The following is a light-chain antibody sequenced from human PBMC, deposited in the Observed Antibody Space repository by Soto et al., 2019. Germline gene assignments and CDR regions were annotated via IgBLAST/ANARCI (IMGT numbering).Light chain of an antibody. CDR1: SSSIGSNT. V-gene: IGLV1-44*01. CDR2: SYN. Sequence: QSVLTQPPSASGTPGQRVTISCSGSSSSIGSNTVNWYQQLPGTAPKLLIYSYNQRPSGVPDRFSGSKSGTSASLAISGLQCEDEADYYCAAWDDSVNVQLFRGGTQGDRP. J-gene: IGLJ2*01. CDR3: AAWDDSVNVQL.